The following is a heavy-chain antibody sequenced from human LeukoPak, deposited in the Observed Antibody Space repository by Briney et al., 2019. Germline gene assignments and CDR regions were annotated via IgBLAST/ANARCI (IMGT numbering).Heavy chain of an antibody. Sequence: ASVKVSCKASGYTLTGYYMHWVRQAPGQGLEWMGWINPNSGGTNYAQKFQGGVTMTRDTSISTAYMELSRLRSDDTAVYYCARAGSSTSWPFDYWGQGTLVTVSS. J-gene: IGHJ4*02. D-gene: IGHD2-2*01. CDR3: ARAGSSTSWPFDY. CDR1: GYTLTGYY. CDR2: INPNSGGT. V-gene: IGHV1-2*02.